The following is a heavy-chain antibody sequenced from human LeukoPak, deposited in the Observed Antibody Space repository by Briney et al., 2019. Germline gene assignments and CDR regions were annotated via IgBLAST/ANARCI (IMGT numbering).Heavy chain of an antibody. J-gene: IGHJ6*02. CDR1: GSRFTSYW. Sequence: GESLKISCKGSGSRFTSYWIGWVRQMPGKGLEWMGIIYAGDSDTRYSPSFQGQVTISVDKSISTAYLQWSSLQASDTAMYYCARAIGTSQFYFYYGMDVWGQGTTVTVSS. D-gene: IGHD2-2*01. CDR3: ARAIGTSQFYFYYGMDV. V-gene: IGHV5-51*01. CDR2: IYAGDSDT.